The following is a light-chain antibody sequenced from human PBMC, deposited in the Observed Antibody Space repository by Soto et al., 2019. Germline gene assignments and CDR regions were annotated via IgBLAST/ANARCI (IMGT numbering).Light chain of an antibody. CDR1: QSVSSSY. V-gene: IGKV3-20*01. J-gene: IGKJ1*01. CDR2: GAS. Sequence: EIVLTQSPGTLSLSPGERATLSCRASQSVSSSYLAWYQQKPGQAPRLLIYGASSRATGNPDRFSGSGSGKDFTLTISRLEPEDFAVYYCQQYGSSPTFGQGKKVEIK. CDR3: QQYGSSPT.